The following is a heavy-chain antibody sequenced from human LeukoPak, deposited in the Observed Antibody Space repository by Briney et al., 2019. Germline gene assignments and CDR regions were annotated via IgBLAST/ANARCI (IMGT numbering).Heavy chain of an antibody. D-gene: IGHD1-26*01. CDR1: GGSISSYY. V-gene: IGHV4-59*01. CDR3: AGDATENAFDI. J-gene: IGHJ3*02. CDR2: IYYSGST. Sequence: PSETLSLTCTVSGGSISSYYWSWIRQPPGKGLEWIGYIYYSGSTNYNPSLKSRVTISVDTSKNQFSLKLSSVTAADTAVYYCAGDATENAFDIWGQGTMVTVSS.